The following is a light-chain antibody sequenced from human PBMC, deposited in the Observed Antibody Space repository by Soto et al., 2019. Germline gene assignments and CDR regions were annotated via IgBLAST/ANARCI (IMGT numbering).Light chain of an antibody. Sequence: DIQLTQSPSSLSASVGDRVTITCRASQSISSYLNWYQQKPGKAPKLLISAASSLQSGVPSRFSGSGARTYFTPTSSSLQHEDVATYYCQQSYSTPIFTVGPGTKVDIK. J-gene: IGKJ3*01. CDR1: QSISSY. CDR3: QQSYSTPIFT. CDR2: AAS. V-gene: IGKV1-39*01.